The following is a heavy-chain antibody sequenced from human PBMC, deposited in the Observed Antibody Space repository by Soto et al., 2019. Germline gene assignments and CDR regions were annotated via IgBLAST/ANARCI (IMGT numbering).Heavy chain of an antibody. CDR3: ARDGRYCTWSDCKGDAFDL. D-gene: IGHD2-8*01. J-gene: IGHJ3*01. CDR1: GFSFSSHW. V-gene: IGHV3-7*01. Sequence: PGGSLRLSCAASGFSFSSHWMTWVRQAPGKGLEWVANIKEDGTQQYYVDSVKGRFFISRDNAKNSLSLQMHSLTAEDTAMYYCARDGRYCTWSDCKGDAFDLWGQGTVVTVSS. CDR2: IKEDGTQQ.